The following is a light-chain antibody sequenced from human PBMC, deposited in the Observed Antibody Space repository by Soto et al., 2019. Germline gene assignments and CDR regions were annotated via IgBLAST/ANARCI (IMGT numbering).Light chain of an antibody. V-gene: IGKV3-15*01. CDR1: QSISTE. J-gene: IGKJ2*01. CDR2: SAS. CDR3: QQGHNWPLT. Sequence: EIVMTQSPATLSVSPGERATLSCRASQSISTELARYQQKPGQPPRLLIYSASTRATGVPARFTGSGSGSEFTLTISGLQSEDCAVYYCQQGHNWPLTFGQGTRLEI.